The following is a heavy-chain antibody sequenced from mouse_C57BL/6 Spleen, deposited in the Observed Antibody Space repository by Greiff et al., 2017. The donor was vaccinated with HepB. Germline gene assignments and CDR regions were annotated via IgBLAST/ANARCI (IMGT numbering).Heavy chain of an antibody. V-gene: IGHV1-82*01. J-gene: IGHJ2*01. CDR2: IYPGDGDT. D-gene: IGHD1-1*01. CDR3: AKFITTVECFDY. CDR1: GYAFSSSW. Sequence: VQLQQSGPELVKPGASVKISCKASGYAFSSSWMNWVKQRPGKGLEWIGRIYPGDGDTNYNGKFKGKATLTADKSSSTAYMQLSSLTSEDSAVYFCAKFITTVECFDYWGQGTTLTVSS.